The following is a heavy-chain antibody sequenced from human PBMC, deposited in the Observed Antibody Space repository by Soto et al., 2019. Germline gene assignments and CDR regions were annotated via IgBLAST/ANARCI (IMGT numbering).Heavy chain of an antibody. CDR2: IYYSGST. J-gene: IGHJ4*02. CDR3: ARTPLRDFWSGYFPLDY. V-gene: IGHV4-61*08. Sequence: SETLSLTCIVSGGSVGSGAYYWSWIRQPPGSALEWIGYIYYSGSTNYNPSLKSRVTISVDTSKNQFSLKLSSVTAADTAVYYCARTPLRDFWSGYFPLDYWGQGTLVTVSS. D-gene: IGHD3-3*01. CDR1: GGSVGSGAYY.